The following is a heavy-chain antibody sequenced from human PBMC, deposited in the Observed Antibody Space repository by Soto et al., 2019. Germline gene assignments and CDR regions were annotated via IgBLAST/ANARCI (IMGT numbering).Heavy chain of an antibody. CDR1: GGSISSSSYY. CDR3: ARRDYYDSKGGAFDI. V-gene: IGHV4-61*05. CDR2: IYYSGST. Sequence: PSETLSLTCTVSGGSISSSSYYWGWIRQPPGKGLEWIGYIYYSGSTNYNPSLKSRVTISVDTSKNQFSLKLSSVTAADTAVYYCARRDYYDSKGGAFDIWGQGTMVTVSS. D-gene: IGHD3-22*01. J-gene: IGHJ3*02.